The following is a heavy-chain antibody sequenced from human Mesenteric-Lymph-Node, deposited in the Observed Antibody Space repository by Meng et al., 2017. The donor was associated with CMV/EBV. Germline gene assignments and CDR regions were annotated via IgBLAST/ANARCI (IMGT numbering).Heavy chain of an antibody. V-gene: IGHV3-15*01. J-gene: IGHJ4*02. D-gene: IGHD2-2*01. Sequence: SGVTFSNAWVSWVRQAPGKGLEWVGRIKSKTDGGTTDYAAPVKGRFTISRDDSKNTLYLQMNSLKTEDTAVYYCTPTLYCSSTSCFYWGQGTLVTVSS. CDR2: IKSKTDGGTT. CDR1: GVTFSNAW. CDR3: TPTLYCSSTSCFY.